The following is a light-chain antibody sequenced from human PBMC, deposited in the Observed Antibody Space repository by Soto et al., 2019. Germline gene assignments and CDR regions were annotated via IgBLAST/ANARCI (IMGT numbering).Light chain of an antibody. CDR1: SSNIGAGYN. V-gene: IGLV1-40*01. Sequence: QPVLTQPPSVSGAPGQRVTISCTGSSSNIGAGYNVHWYQQLPGTAPKLLIYGNNNRPSGVPDRFSGSRSGTSASLAITGLQAEDEADYYCQSYDTSLSEVFGGGTKVTVL. J-gene: IGLJ2*01. CDR2: GNN. CDR3: QSYDTSLSEV.